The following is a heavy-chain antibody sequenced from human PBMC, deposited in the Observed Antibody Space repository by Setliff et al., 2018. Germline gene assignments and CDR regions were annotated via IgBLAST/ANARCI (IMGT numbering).Heavy chain of an antibody. V-gene: IGHV4-4*07. CDR3: AREQWLDPPGYYYMDV. CDR2: RYIGASA. D-gene: IGHD6-19*01. CDR1: GGSISSYY. J-gene: IGHJ6*03. Sequence: TSETLSLTCTVSGGSISSYYWSWIRQPAGKGLEWIGPRYIGASANYNPSLKSRVTMSIDTSKNQFSLKLNSVTAADMAVYYCAREQWLDPPGYYYMDVWAKGTTVTVSS.